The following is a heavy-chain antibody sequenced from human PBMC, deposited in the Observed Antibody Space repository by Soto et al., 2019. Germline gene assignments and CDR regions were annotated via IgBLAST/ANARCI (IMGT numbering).Heavy chain of an antibody. V-gene: IGHV3-23*01. Sequence: PGGSLRLSCAASGFTFSSYAMSWVRQAPGKGLEWVSVISGSGGDTYYADSVKGRFTISRDNSKSTLFLQVNSLRADDTAVYFCAKGTSQPTLSTRYYYYAMDIWGQGTTVTVSS. J-gene: IGHJ6*02. CDR3: AKGTSQPTLSTRYYYYAMDI. D-gene: IGHD1-1*01. CDR2: ISGSGGDT. CDR1: GFTFSSYA.